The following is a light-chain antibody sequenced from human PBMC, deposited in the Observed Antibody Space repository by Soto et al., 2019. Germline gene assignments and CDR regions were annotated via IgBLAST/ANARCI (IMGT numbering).Light chain of an antibody. Sequence: EIVLTQSPGTLSLSPGERATLSCRASQSVDGGYLAWYQQKPGQAPRLLIYGASSRATGIPDRFSGSGSGTDFTLTISRLEPEDFALFCCQHFGTSLTFGPGTRVAI. CDR1: QSVDGGY. CDR3: QHFGTSLT. J-gene: IGKJ3*01. CDR2: GAS. V-gene: IGKV3-20*01.